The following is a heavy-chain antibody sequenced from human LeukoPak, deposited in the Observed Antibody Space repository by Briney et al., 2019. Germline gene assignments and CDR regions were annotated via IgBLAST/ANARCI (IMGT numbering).Heavy chain of an antibody. Sequence: SETLSLTCTVSGGSMTAGDYYWGWVRQPPGTGLQWIATSYQGASLKSRVTISLDTSRNQFSLRLTSVTAADTAVYYCARIYGLYQEAMDVWGPGITVTVSS. CDR1: GGSMTAGDYY. D-gene: IGHD3-16*02. CDR2: S. J-gene: IGHJ6*02. CDR3: ARIYGLYQEAMDV. V-gene: IGHV4-39*07.